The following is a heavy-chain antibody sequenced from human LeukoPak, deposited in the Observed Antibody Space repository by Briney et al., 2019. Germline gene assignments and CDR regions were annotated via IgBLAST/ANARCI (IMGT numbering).Heavy chain of an antibody. CDR2: IYSGGST. V-gene: IGHV3-66*02. CDR3: ARTGPIDY. D-gene: IGHD1-14*01. Sequence: GGSLRPSCAASGFTVSSYYMTWVRQAPGKGLEWVSVIYSGGSTYYADSVKGRFTISRDNSKNTLYLQMNSLRTEDTAVYYCARTGPIDYWGQGTLVTVSS. CDR1: GFTVSSYY. J-gene: IGHJ4*02.